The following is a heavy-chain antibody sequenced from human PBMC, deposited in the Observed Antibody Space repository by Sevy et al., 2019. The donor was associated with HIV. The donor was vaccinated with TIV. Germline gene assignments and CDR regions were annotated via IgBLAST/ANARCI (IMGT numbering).Heavy chain of an antibody. J-gene: IGHJ3*01. CDR1: GASISSGVYS. CDR3: ARDGGTMTTPGCLDF. D-gene: IGHD4-17*01. Sequence: SETLSLTCAVSGASISSGVYSWNWIRQPPGKGLEWIGYIYHSGNTYYNPSLKSRVTISVDRSNNQFSLKMRSVTAADTAVYYCARDGGTMTTPGCLDFWGQGIMVTASS. V-gene: IGHV4-30-2*01. CDR2: IYHSGNT.